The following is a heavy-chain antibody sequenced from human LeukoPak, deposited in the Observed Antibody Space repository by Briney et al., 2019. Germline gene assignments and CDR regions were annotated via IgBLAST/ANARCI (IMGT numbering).Heavy chain of an antibody. CDR3: ARVQRGIAVALDY. Sequence: GGSLRLSCAASGFTFSSYGMSWVRQAPGKGLEWVSGSGSGRNTYYADSVKGRFTISRDNSKNTLYLQMNSLRVEDTAVYYCARVQRGIAVALDYWGQGTLATVSS. V-gene: IGHV3-23*01. CDR1: GFTFSSYG. CDR2: SGSGRNT. J-gene: IGHJ4*02. D-gene: IGHD6-19*01.